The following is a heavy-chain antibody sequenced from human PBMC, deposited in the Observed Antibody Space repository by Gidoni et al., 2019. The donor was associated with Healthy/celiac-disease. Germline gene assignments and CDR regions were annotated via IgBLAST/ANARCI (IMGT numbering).Heavy chain of an antibody. Sequence: EVQLLESGGGLVQPGGSLRLSCAAPGFTFSSYATSWVRQAQGKGLEWVSAISGSGGSTYYADSVKGRFTISRDNSKNTLYLQMNSLRAEDTAVYYCAKDPDFWSGYLRAPRPIFDYWGQGTLVTVSS. CDR3: AKDPDFWSGYLRAPRPIFDY. V-gene: IGHV3-23*01. CDR1: GFTFSSYA. D-gene: IGHD3-3*01. CDR2: ISGSGGST. J-gene: IGHJ4*02.